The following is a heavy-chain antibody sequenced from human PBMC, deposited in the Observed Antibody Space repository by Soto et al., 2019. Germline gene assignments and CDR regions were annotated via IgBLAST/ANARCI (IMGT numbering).Heavy chain of an antibody. J-gene: IGHJ6*02. CDR3: ARGRRRGGYKIVVPASRPIEADV. V-gene: IGHV4-34*01. CDR2: INHSGST. Sequence: QVQLQQWGAGLLKPSETLSLTCAVYGGSFSGYYWSWIRQPPGTGMEWIGGINHSGSTNYNPSLQNRGTRTVDTSKNQFSLKMSSVTAADTAVYYCARGRRRGGYKIVVPASRPIEADVWGQGTTVTVSS. D-gene: IGHD2-2*01. CDR1: GGSFSGYY.